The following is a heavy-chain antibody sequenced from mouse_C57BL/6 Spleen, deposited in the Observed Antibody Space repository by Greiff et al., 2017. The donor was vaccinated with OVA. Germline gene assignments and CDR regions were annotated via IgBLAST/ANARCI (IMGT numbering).Heavy chain of an antibody. CDR3: VYDAF. D-gene: IGHD2-3*01. CDR2: IYPGSGST. Sequence: QVQLQQPWAELVKPGASVKMSCQASGYTFTSYWITWVKQRPGQGLEWIGDIYPGSGSTNYNEKFTYKATLTVDKSSSTAYMQLSSLTTEDSAVYYYVYDAFWGKGTLVTVSA. V-gene: IGHV1-55*01. CDR1: GYTFTSYW. J-gene: IGHJ3*01.